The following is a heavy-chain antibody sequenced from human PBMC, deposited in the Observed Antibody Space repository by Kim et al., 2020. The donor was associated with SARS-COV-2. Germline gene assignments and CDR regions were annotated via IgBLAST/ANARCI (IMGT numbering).Heavy chain of an antibody. CDR3: ARHQEGYCSSTSCWSSDY. V-gene: IGHV4-39*01. Sequence: LRSRVTISVNTSKNQFSLKLSSVTAADTAVYYCARHQEGYCSSTSCWSSDYWGQGTLVTVSS. J-gene: IGHJ4*02. D-gene: IGHD2-2*01.